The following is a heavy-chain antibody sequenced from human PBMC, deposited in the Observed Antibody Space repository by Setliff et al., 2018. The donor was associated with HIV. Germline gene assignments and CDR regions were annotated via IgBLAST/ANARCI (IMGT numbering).Heavy chain of an antibody. J-gene: IGHJ4*02. CDR2: IKGDGSEK. CDR3: VRDTTSGWMLTS. D-gene: IGHD6-25*01. Sequence: SGGSLRLSCAASGFTFSSSWMSWVRQAPGKGLEWVANIKGDGSEKYYVGSVKGRFTISRDNAKNSLFLQMNSLRAEDTAVYYCVRDTTSGWMLTSWGQGTLVTVSS. CDR1: GFTFSSSW. V-gene: IGHV3-7*01.